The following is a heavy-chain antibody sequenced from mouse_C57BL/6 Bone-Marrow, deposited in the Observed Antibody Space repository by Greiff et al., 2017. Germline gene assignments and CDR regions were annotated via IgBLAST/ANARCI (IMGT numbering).Heavy chain of an antibody. D-gene: IGHD4-1*01. V-gene: IGHV5-4*01. CDR3: ARDGPNLDWYFDV. J-gene: IGHJ1*03. Sequence: EVQLEESGGGLVKPGGSLKLSCAASGFTFSSYAMYWVRQTPEQRLEWVAIISAGDSYTYYPDKVKGRFTISRDNAKNKLYLQMSHLKSEDTALYYCARDGPNLDWYFDVCGTGTTVTVSS. CDR1: GFTFSSYA. CDR2: ISAGDSYT.